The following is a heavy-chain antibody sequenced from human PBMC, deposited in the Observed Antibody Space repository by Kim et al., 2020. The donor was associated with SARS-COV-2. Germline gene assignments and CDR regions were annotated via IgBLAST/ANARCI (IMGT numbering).Heavy chain of an antibody. J-gene: IGHJ3*02. D-gene: IGHD2-15*01. CDR1: GGSITGYF. CDR2: ISYTGTT. CDR3: ARDHGGLVRPDAFDI. Sequence: SETLSLTFTVSGGSITGYFWSWIRQPPGKGLEWIGYISYTGTTNYNPSITSRVIMSVDISNDQVSLRLSSVTAADTAMYYCARDHGGLVRPDAFDIWGPGTMVTVSS. V-gene: IGHV4-59*01.